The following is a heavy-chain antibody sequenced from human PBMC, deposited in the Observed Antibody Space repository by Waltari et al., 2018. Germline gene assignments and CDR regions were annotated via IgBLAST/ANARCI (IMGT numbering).Heavy chain of an antibody. Sequence: QVQLQESGPGLVKPSETLSLTCAVSGYSISSGYYWGWIRQPPGKGLGWIGSIYHSGSTYYNPSLKSRVTISVDTSKNQFSLKLSSVTAADTAVYYCARDQGPHSGWLSGYYYYYGMDVWGQGTTVTVSS. CDR3: ARDQGPHSGWLSGYYYYYGMDV. V-gene: IGHV4-38-2*02. D-gene: IGHD6-19*01. CDR1: GYSISSGYY. J-gene: IGHJ6*02. CDR2: IYHSGST.